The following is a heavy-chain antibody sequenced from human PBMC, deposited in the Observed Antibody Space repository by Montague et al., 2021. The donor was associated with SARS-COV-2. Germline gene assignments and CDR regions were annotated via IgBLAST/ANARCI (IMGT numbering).Heavy chain of an antibody. Sequence: SETLSLTCTVYSGSLSTYYWSWIRQSPDKGLEWIGYMYETGNMIYNPSLRSQVSISADTSKSQFSLRLTSVTTADSARYYCARKMAYWGQGVLVTV. J-gene: IGHJ4*02. D-gene: IGHD5-24*01. CDR3: ARKMAY. CDR1: SGSLSTYY. CDR2: MYETGNM. V-gene: IGHV4-4*09.